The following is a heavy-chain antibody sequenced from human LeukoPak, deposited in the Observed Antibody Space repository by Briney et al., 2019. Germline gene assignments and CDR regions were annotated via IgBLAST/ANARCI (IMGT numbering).Heavy chain of an antibody. D-gene: IGHD3-10*01. CDR3: ARVPSSGVAIDF. V-gene: IGHV3-11*01. Sequence: TGGSLRLSCAASGFTFSDYYMSWIRQAPEKGLEWVSYISRSGRDIYYADSMKGRLTISRDNAKNSLYLQMSNLRAEDTAVYYCARVPSSGVAIDFWGQGTLVTVSS. CDR2: ISRSGRDI. J-gene: IGHJ4*02. CDR1: GFTFSDYY.